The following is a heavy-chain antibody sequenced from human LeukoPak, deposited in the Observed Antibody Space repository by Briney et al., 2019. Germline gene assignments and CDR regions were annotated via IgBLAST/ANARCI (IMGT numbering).Heavy chain of an antibody. CDR2: ISGSGGST. CDR1: GYTFSSYA. J-gene: IGHJ4*02. D-gene: IGHD6-19*01. Sequence: PGGSLRLSCAASGYTFSSYAMSWVRQAPGKGLEWVSAISGSGGSTYYADSVKGRFTISRDNSKNTLYLQMNSLRAEDTAVYYCAKDVSSGWYAEFDYWGQGTLVTVSS. CDR3: AKDVSSGWYAEFDY. V-gene: IGHV3-23*01.